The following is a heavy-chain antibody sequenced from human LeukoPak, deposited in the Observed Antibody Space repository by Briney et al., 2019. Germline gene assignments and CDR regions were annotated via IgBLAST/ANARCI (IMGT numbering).Heavy chain of an antibody. CDR1: GGTFSSYA. Sequence: GASVKVSCKASGGTFSSYAISWVRQAPGQGLEWMGRIIPILGLANYAQKLQGRVTITADKSTSTAYMELSSLRSEDTAVYYCARDLDDFWSGYLDVWGQGTTVTVSS. CDR2: IIPILGLA. J-gene: IGHJ6*02. V-gene: IGHV1-69*04. CDR3: ARDLDDFWSGYLDV. D-gene: IGHD3-3*01.